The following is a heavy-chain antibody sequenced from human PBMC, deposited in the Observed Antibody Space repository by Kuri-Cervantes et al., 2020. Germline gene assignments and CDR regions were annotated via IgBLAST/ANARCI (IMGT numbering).Heavy chain of an antibody. CDR3: AKEGSRRDGYNCWFDP. V-gene: IGHV3-13*01. CDR2: IGTAGDT. J-gene: IGHJ5*02. Sequence: GSLRLSCAASGFTFSSYDMHWVRQATGKGLEWVSAIGTAGDTYYPGSVKGRFTISRENAKNSLYLQMNSLRAGDTAVYYCAKEGSRRDGYNCWFDPWGHGTLVTVSS. CDR1: GFTFSSYD. D-gene: IGHD5-24*01.